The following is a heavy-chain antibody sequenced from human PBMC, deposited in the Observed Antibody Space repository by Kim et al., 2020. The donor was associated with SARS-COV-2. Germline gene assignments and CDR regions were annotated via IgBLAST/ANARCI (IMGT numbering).Heavy chain of an antibody. J-gene: IGHJ4*02. CDR3: AKDKGTSTYYFDY. V-gene: IGHV3-9*01. Sequence: GGSLRLSCAASGFTFDDNAMHWVRQAPGKGLEWVSGISWNSGSIGYADSVKGRFTISRDNAKNSLYLQMNSLRAEDTALYYCAKDKGTSTYYFDYWGQGTLVTVSS. D-gene: IGHD2-2*01. CDR1: GFTFDDNA. CDR2: ISWNSGSI.